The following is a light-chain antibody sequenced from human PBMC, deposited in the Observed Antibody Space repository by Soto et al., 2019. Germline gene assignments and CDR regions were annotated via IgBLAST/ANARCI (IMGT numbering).Light chain of an antibody. V-gene: IGKV3-15*01. CDR1: QSISTE. CDR3: QQGHNWPLT. Sequence: EIVMTQSPATLSVSPGERATLSCRASQSISTELPWYQKKPGQPPRLLIYSASTRATGVPARFTGSGSGSEFTLTISGLQSEDFAVYYCQQGHNWPLTFGQGTRLEI. J-gene: IGKJ2*01. CDR2: SAS.